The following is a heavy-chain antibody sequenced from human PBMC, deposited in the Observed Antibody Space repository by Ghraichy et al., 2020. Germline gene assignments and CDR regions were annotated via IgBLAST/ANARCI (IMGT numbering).Heavy chain of an antibody. Sequence: SETLSLTCTVSGGSISSYYWSWIRQPPGKGLEWIGYIYYSGSTNYNPSLKSRVTISVDTSKNQFSLKLSSVTAADTAVYYCARSQASITRLAFDIWGQGTMVTVSS. V-gene: IGHV4-59*01. CDR1: GGSISSYY. CDR2: IYYSGST. D-gene: IGHD2-2*01. CDR3: ARSQASITRLAFDI. J-gene: IGHJ3*02.